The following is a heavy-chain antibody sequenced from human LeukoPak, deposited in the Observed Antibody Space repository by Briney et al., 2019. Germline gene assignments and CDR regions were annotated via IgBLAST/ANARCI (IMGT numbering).Heavy chain of an antibody. Sequence: GESLKISCKGSGYSFTSYWIGWVRQMPGKGLEWMGIIYPGDSDTRYSPSFQGQVTISADKSISTAYLQWSSLKASDTAMYYYARSGSAWFGESEDYYYMDVWGKGTTVTVSS. D-gene: IGHD3-10*01. V-gene: IGHV5-51*01. CDR2: IYPGDSDT. CDR3: ARSGSAWFGESEDYYYMDV. CDR1: GYSFTSYW. J-gene: IGHJ6*03.